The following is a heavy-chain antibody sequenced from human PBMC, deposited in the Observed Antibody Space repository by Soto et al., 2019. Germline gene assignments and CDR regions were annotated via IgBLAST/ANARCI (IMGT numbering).Heavy chain of an antibody. CDR2: IYYSGST. D-gene: IGHD3-22*01. CDR3: ARDKYYDSTGTFDY. V-gene: IGHV4-59*01. CDR1: GGSISSYY. J-gene: IGHJ4*02. Sequence: SETLSLTCTVSGGSISSYYWSWIRQPPGKGLEWIGYIYYSGSTNYNPSLKSRVTISVDTSKNQFSLKLSSVTAVDTAVYYCARDKYYDSTGTFDYWGQGTLVTVSS.